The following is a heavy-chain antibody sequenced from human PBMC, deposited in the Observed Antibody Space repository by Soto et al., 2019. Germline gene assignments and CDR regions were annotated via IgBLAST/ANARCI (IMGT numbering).Heavy chain of an antibody. D-gene: IGHD3-22*01. V-gene: IGHV3-23*01. Sequence: EVQLLESGGGLVQPGGSLRLSCAASGFTFSSYDMSWVRQAPGKGLEWVSAISGSGGSTYYADSVKGRFTISRDNSKNTLYLQMNSLRAEDTAVYYCAKGLYYSESSAYMGYWGQATLVTVSS. CDR1: GFTFSSYD. J-gene: IGHJ4*02. CDR2: ISGSGGST. CDR3: AKGLYYSESSAYMGY.